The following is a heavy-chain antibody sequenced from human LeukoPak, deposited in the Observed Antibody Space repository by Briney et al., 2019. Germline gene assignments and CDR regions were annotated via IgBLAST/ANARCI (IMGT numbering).Heavy chain of an antibody. CDR1: GYTFSSYY. D-gene: IGHD2-8*02. CDR2: INPTGTST. V-gene: IGHV1-46*01. Sequence: ASVKVSCKASGYTFSSYYMLWVRQAPGQGLEWMGLINPTGTSTNYAQKFRGRVTMTRDTSTTTVYMELSSLRSEDTAVYYCAREESGGYFDYWGQGTLVTVSS. CDR3: AREESGGYFDY. J-gene: IGHJ4*02.